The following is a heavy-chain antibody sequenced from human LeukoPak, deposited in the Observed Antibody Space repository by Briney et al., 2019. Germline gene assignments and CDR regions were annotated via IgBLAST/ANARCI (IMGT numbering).Heavy chain of an antibody. CDR2: ISHSGST. D-gene: IGHD6-13*01. CDR1: GGSISSGAYS. V-gene: IGHV4-30-2*01. CDR3: ARYSRTWPYWYFDL. J-gene: IGHJ2*01. Sequence: SQTLSLTCTVSGGSISSGAYSWSWIRQPPGKGLEWIGYISHSGSTYYNPSLKCRVTISLDRSKNQFSLKLTSVTAADTALYYCARYSRTWPYWYFDLWGRGTLVTVSS.